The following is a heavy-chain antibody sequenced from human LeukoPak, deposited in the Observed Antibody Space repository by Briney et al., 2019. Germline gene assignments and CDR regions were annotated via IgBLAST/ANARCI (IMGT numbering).Heavy chain of an antibody. V-gene: IGHV3-30*01. CDR3: ARSTRILYQYDY. D-gene: IGHD2-8*01. CDR1: GFTFSSYA. Sequence: PGGSLRLSCAASGFTFSSYAMHWVRQAPGKGLEWVAVISYDGSNKYYADSVKGRFTISRDNSKNTLYLQMNSLRAEDTAVYYCARSTRILYQYDYWGQGTLVTVSS. CDR2: ISYDGSNK. J-gene: IGHJ4*02.